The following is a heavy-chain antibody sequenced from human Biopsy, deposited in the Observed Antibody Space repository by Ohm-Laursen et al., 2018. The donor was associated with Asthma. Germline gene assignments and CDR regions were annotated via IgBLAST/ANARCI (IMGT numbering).Heavy chain of an antibody. CDR2: IYSGGTS. D-gene: IGHD3-22*01. CDR3: ARGDSSNWSHYYFDY. CDR1: GFSLDDYA. Sequence: GSLRLSCAASGFSLDDYAMFWVRQAPGKGLEWVSVIYSGGTSHTADSVRGRFTISRDYSKNTLYLQMHSLRAEDTAVYYCARGDSSNWSHYYFDYWGQGTLVTVSS. V-gene: IGHV3-53*01. J-gene: IGHJ4*02.